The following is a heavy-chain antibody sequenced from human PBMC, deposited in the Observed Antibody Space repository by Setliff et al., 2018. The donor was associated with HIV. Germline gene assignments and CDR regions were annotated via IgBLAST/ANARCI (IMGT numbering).Heavy chain of an antibody. J-gene: IGHJ3*02. CDR3: ARDRALWFGEFVSGRAFDI. CDR2: ISTYSDET. Sequence: WASVKVSCKSSGYTFTTYGLSWVRQAPGQGLEWMGWISTYSDETSSSQNLQGRLTMTTDTSTSTAYMELRSLRSDDTAVYYCARDRALWFGEFVSGRAFDIWGQGTMVTVSS. V-gene: IGHV1-18*01. D-gene: IGHD3-10*01. CDR1: GYTFTTYG.